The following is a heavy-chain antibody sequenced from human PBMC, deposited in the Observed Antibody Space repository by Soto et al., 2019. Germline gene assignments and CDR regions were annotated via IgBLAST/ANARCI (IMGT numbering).Heavy chain of an antibody. Sequence: PSETLSLTCTVSGGSISSGGYYWGWIRQSPEKGLEWIASISYSGSTYYNPTLKSRLIISVDTSKSQFSLKLSSVTAADTAVYYCARNFIAAAGTSYFDYWGQGTLVTVSS. CDR1: GGSISSGGYY. V-gene: IGHV4-39*01. D-gene: IGHD6-13*01. J-gene: IGHJ4*02. CDR2: ISYSGST. CDR3: ARNFIAAAGTSYFDY.